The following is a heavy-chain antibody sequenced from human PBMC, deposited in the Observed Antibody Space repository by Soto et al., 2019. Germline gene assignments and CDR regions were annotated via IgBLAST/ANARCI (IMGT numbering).Heavy chain of an antibody. CDR1: GFTFSSYW. J-gene: IGHJ6*02. CDR2: INSDGSST. CDR3: ARSDYYDSLLGYYGMDV. V-gene: IGHV3-74*01. Sequence: GGSLRLSCAASGFTFSSYWMHWVRQAPWKGLVWVSRINSDGSSTSYADSVKGRFTISRDNAKNTLYLQMNSLRAEDTAVYYCARSDYYDSLLGYYGMDVWGQGTTVTVSS. D-gene: IGHD3-22*01.